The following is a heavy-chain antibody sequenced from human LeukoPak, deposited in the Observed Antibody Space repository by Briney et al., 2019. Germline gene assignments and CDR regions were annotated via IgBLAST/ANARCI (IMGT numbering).Heavy chain of an antibody. D-gene: IGHD4-17*01. V-gene: IGHV3-21*01. CDR2: ISSSSSYI. Sequence: GGSLRLSCAASGFTFSSYSMTWVRQAPGKGLEWVSSISSSSSYIYYADSVKGRFTISRDNAKNSLYLQMNSLRAEDTAVYYCARDDTVTTTRFVYWGQGTLVTVSS. J-gene: IGHJ4*02. CDR3: ARDDTVTTTRFVY. CDR1: GFTFSSYS.